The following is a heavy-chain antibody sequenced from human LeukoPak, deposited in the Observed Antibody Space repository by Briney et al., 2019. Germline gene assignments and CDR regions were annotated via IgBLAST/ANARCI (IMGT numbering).Heavy chain of an antibody. J-gene: IGHJ4*02. CDR1: GLIFSSNY. CDR3: TRGGAGYPFDY. CDR2: IYSDGYT. D-gene: IGHD1-26*01. Sequence: GGSPRLSCAVSGLIFSSNYMSWVRQAPGKGLEWVSTIYSDGYTYYAGSVKGRFTISRDNSKKTLYLQMNSLRAEDTAVYYCTRGGAGYPFDYWGQGTLVTVSS. V-gene: IGHV3-53*01.